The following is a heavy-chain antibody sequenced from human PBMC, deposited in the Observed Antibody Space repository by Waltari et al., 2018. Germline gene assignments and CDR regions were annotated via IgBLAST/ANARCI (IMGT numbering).Heavy chain of an antibody. J-gene: IGHJ1*01. D-gene: IGHD4-17*01. CDR1: DGSTSTDYP. V-gene: IGHV4-39*01. Sequence: QLQMQSAGPGLARPQVTLSLTCPASDGSTSTDYPGGWIRQPPGKGLEWMGNMQCRGSTFYNPSLKSRVTISLDTSKNQFSLRLSSVGAADTAVYFCGRIAFGDDGGYFQHWGQGTLVTVSS. CDR2: MQCRGST. CDR3: GRIAFGDDGGYFQH.